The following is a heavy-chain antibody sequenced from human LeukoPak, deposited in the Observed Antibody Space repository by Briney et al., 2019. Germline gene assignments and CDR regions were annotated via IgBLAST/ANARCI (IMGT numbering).Heavy chain of an antibody. CDR1: GYSFTGYA. J-gene: IGHJ4*02. Sequence: ASVKVSCKASGYSFTGYAMNWVRQAPGQGLEWMGWINTNTGNPTYAPGFTGRFVFSLDTSVTTAYLQISSLKTEDTAVYYCARALSIAAAAGGYWGQGTLVTVSS. D-gene: IGHD6-13*01. CDR2: INTNTGNP. CDR3: ARALSIAAAAGGY. V-gene: IGHV7-4-1*02.